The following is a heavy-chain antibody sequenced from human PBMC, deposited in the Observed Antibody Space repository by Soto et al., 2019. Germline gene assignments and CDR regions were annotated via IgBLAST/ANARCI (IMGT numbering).Heavy chain of an antibody. CDR3: ARDKVNIGVDGIHYFYGMDV. D-gene: IGHD6-19*01. CDR1: GGSISSYY. J-gene: IGHJ6*02. Sequence: QVQLQESGPGLVKPSETLSLTCTVSGGSISSYYWSWIRQPPGKGLAWIGYIYYSGSTKYNPSLTSRVTISVDTSKTQFSLKLSSVTAADTAVYYCARDKVNIGVDGIHYFYGMDVWGQGTTVTVSS. V-gene: IGHV4-59*01. CDR2: IYYSGST.